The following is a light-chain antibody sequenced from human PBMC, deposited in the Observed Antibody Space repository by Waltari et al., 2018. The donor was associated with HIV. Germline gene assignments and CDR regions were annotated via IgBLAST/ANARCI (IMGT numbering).Light chain of an antibody. Sequence: SYELTQPPSVSVSPGQTASITCSGDELGDRYACWYQQKPGQSPLLVIYQNTKRPSGIPERFAGSIAGNTATLTISGTQAMDEADYYCQARDSSTVVFGGGTKLTVL. CDR1: ELGDRY. J-gene: IGLJ2*01. CDR2: QNT. V-gene: IGLV3-1*01. CDR3: QARDSSTVV.